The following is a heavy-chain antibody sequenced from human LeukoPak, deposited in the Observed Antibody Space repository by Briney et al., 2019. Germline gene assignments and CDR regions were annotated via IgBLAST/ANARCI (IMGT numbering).Heavy chain of an antibody. CDR1: GFTFSSYW. Sequence: GGSLSLSCAASGFTFSSYWMHWVRHAPGKGLVWVSRINTDGSSTTYADYVKGRFTISRDNVKNTLYLQMNSLRAEDTAVYYCARREGICKGGTCYLDFWGQGTLVTVSS. D-gene: IGHD2-15*01. J-gene: IGHJ4*02. CDR2: INTDGSST. V-gene: IGHV3-74*01. CDR3: ARREGICKGGTCYLDF.